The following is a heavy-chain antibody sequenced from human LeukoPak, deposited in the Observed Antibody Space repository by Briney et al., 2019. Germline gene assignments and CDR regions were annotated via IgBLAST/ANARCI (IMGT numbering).Heavy chain of an antibody. CDR3: ARAAKGHYYMDV. Sequence: PGGSLRLSCAASGFTFSSYNMNWVRQAPGKGLEWVSSISSSSSYMYYAGSVKGRFTISRDNAKNSLYLHMNSLRAEDTAVYYCARAAKGHYYMDVWGKGTTVTVSS. V-gene: IGHV3-21*01. J-gene: IGHJ6*03. CDR2: ISSSSSYM. CDR1: GFTFSSYN.